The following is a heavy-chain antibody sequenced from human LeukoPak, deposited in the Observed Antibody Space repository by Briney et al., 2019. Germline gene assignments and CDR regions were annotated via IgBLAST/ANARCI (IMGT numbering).Heavy chain of an antibody. CDR3: ARDSYGMDV. Sequence: GGSLRLSCAASGFTFSSYAMHWVRQAPGKGLEWVAVISYDGSNKYYADSVKGRFSISRDNSKNTLYLQMNSLRAEDTAVYYCARDSYGMDVWGQGTTVTVSS. V-gene: IGHV3-30*04. CDR1: GFTFSSYA. CDR2: ISYDGSNK. J-gene: IGHJ6*02.